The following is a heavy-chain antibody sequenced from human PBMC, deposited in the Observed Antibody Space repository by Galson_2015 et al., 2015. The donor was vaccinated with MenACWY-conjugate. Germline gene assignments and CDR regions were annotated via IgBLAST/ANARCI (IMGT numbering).Heavy chain of an antibody. J-gene: IGHJ4*02. D-gene: IGHD5-18*01. CDR1: GASISSHH. Sequence: SETLSLTCTVSGASISSHHWSWFRQPPGKGLEWIAYIRDTGSLKDNPSLKSRVTMSADKSNNQFSLRLISVTAADTAVYYCARLPPWGSSYGDFDYWGQGILVAVSS. V-gene: IGHV4-59*08. CDR3: ARLPPWGSSYGDFDY. CDR2: IRDTGSL.